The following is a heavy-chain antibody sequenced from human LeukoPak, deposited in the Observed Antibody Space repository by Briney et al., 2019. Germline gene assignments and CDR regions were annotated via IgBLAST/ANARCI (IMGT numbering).Heavy chain of an antibody. J-gene: IGHJ4*02. CDR1: GYTFTGYY. D-gene: IGHD5-18*01. V-gene: IGHV1-2*02. CDR3: AREWILGYSYGYY. Sequence: GASVKVSCKASGYTFTGYYMHWVRQAPGQGLEWMGWIYPNSGGTNYAQKFQGRVTMTRDTSISTAYMELSRLRSDDTAVYYCAREWILGYSYGYYWGQGTLVTVSS. CDR2: IYPNSGGT.